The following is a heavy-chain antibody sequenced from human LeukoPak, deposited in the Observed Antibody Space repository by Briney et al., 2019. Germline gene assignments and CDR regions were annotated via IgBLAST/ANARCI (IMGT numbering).Heavy chain of an antibody. Sequence: SETLSLTCTVSGDSMSDYFWTWIRQPPGKGLEWIGYAADSGSTNYNPSLKSRVTISVDTSKNQFSLKLSSVTAADTAVYYCARDYYDSSGYPRRFYYYYYYMDVWGKGTTVTVSS. CDR3: ARDYYDSSGYPRRFYYYYYYMDV. CDR2: AADSGST. J-gene: IGHJ6*03. D-gene: IGHD3-22*01. V-gene: IGHV4-59*12. CDR1: GDSMSDYF.